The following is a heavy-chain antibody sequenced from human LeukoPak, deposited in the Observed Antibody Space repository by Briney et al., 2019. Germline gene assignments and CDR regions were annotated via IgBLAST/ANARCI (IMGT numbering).Heavy chain of an antibody. CDR1: GGYTSSHY. CDR3: ARDFYASGFYFWFDP. J-gene: IGHJ5*02. Sequence: SETLSLTCTVSGGYTSSHYWSWIGQPAGKGLGWIGRISPSGTTHYNPSLGSRVTMSVDTSNNYFSLRLSSVSAADTAVYYCARDFYASGFYFWFDPWGQGILVTVSS. D-gene: IGHD2/OR15-2a*01. CDR2: ISPSGTT. V-gene: IGHV4-4*07.